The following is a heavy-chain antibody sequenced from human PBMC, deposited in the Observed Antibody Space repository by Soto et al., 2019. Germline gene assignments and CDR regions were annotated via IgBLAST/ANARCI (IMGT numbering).Heavy chain of an antibody. V-gene: IGHV3-21*01. CDR3: ARLVAGAVFDY. D-gene: IGHD6-19*01. Sequence: EVQLVESGGGLVTPGGSLRLSCAASGFTFSSYSMNWVRQAPWKGLEWVSSISSSSSYIYYADSVKGRFTISRDNAKNSLYLHMNSLRAEDTAVYYWARLVAGAVFDYWGQGTLVTVSS. CDR1: GFTFSSYS. J-gene: IGHJ4*02. CDR2: ISSSSSYI.